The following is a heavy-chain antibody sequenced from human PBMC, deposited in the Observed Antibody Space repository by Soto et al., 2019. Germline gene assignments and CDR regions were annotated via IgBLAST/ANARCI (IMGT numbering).Heavy chain of an antibody. CDR1: GFTFSNAW. J-gene: IGHJ4*02. D-gene: IGHD1-1*01. Sequence: GGSLRLSCAASGFTFSNAWMSWVRQAPGKGLEWVGRIKSKTDGGTTDYAAPVKGRFTISRDDSKNTLYLQMNSLKTEDTAVYYCTPLTPNEAGRDFDYWGQGTLVTVSS. V-gene: IGHV3-15*01. CDR2: IKSKTDGGTT. CDR3: TPLTPNEAGRDFDY.